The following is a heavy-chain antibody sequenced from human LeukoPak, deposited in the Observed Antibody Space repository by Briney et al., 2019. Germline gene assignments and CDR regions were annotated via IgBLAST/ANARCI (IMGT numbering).Heavy chain of an antibody. CDR2: INWNGGST. J-gene: IGHJ3*02. D-gene: IGHD3-9*01. CDR3: ARGYFDGDAFDI. V-gene: IGHV3-20*04. Sequence: PGGSLRLSCAASGLTFDDYGMSWVRQAPGKGLEWVSGINWNGGSTGYADSVKGRFTISRDNAKNSLYLQMNSLRAEDTALYYCARGYFDGDAFDIWGQGTMVTVSS. CDR1: GLTFDDYG.